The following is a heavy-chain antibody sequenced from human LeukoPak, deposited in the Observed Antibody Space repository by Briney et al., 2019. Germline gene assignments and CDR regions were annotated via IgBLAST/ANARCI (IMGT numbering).Heavy chain of an antibody. CDR2: IIPILGIA. J-gene: IGHJ4*02. D-gene: IGHD5-24*01. V-gene: IGHV1-69*04. CDR3: ASTGYVEMATINY. Sequence: SVTVSCKASGGTFSSYAISWVRQAPGQGLEWMGRIIPILGIANYAQKFQGRVTITADKSTSTAYMELSSLRSEDTAVYYCASTGYVEMATINYWGQGTLVTVSS. CDR1: GGTFSSYA.